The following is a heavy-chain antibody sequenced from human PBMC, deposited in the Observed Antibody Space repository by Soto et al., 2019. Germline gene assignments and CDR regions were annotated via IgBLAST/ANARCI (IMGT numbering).Heavy chain of an antibody. Sequence: EVHLLESGGGLIQPGGSLRLSCGASGFTFGTYGMGWVRQAPGKGLEWVSTITGGNTYYAASVTGRFTISRDNSKNTLYLQMSSLRAEDTALYYCAKDKERGGYDSDFDSWGQGTVVTVSS. CDR3: AKDKERGGYDSDFDS. CDR1: GFTFGTYG. D-gene: IGHD3-3*01. CDR2: ITGGNT. J-gene: IGHJ4*02. V-gene: IGHV3-23*01.